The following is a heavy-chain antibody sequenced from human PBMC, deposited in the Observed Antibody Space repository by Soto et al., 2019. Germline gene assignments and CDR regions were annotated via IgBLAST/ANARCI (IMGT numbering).Heavy chain of an antibody. CDR2: ISSSSSYI. CDR3: ARDGLRSIFGVVIISDAFDI. D-gene: IGHD3-3*01. V-gene: IGHV3-21*01. CDR1: GFTFSSYS. Sequence: GGSLRLSCAASGFTFSSYSMNWVRQAPGKGLEWVSSISSSSSYIYYADSVKGRFTISRDNAKNSLYLQMNSLRAEDTAVYYCARDGLRSIFGVVIISDAFDIWGQGTTVTVSS. J-gene: IGHJ3*02.